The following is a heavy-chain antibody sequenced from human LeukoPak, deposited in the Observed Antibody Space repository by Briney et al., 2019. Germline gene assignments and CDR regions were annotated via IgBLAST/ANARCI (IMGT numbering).Heavy chain of an antibody. CDR2: ISYDGSNK. J-gene: IGHJ4*02. D-gene: IGHD4/OR15-4a*01. Sequence: PGRSLRLSCAASGFTFSSYGMHWVRQAPGKGLEWVAVISYDGSNKYYADSVKGRFTISRDNSKNTLYLQMNSLRAEDTAVYYCASLTLEFDYWGQGTLVTVSS. CDR1: GFTFSSYG. CDR3: ASLTLEFDY. V-gene: IGHV3-30*03.